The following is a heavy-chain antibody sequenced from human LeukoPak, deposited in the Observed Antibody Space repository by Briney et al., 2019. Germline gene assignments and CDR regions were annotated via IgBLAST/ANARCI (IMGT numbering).Heavy chain of an antibody. Sequence: ASVKVSCKASGYTFTGYYMHWVRQATGQGLEWMGWMNPNSGNTGYAQKFQGRVTMTRNTSISTAYMELSSLRSEDTAVYYCARSTYYDFWSGWQIDYWGQGTLVTVSS. CDR1: GYTFTGYY. CDR2: MNPNSGNT. V-gene: IGHV1-8*02. J-gene: IGHJ4*02. D-gene: IGHD3-3*01. CDR3: ARSTYYDFWSGWQIDY.